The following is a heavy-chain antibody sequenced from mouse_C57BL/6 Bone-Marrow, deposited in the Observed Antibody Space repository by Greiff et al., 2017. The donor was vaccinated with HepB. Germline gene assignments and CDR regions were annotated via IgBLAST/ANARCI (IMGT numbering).Heavy chain of an antibody. CDR2: IYPRSGNT. D-gene: IGHD1-2*01. V-gene: IGHV1-81*01. Sequence: VQRVESGAELARPGASVKLSCKASGYTFTSYGISWVKQRTGQGLEWIGEIYPRSGNTYYNEKFKGKATLTADKSSSTAYMELRSLTSEDSAVYFCARSRLRNAWFAYWGQGTLVTVSA. CDR1: GYTFTSYG. J-gene: IGHJ3*01. CDR3: ARSRLRNAWFAY.